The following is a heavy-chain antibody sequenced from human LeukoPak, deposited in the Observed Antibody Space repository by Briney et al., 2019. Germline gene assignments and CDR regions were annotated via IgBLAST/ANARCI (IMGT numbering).Heavy chain of an antibody. J-gene: IGHJ5*02. CDR1: GGSFSGYY. CDR2: INHSGST. V-gene: IGHV4-34*01. D-gene: IGHD3-16*02. CDR3: ARDLKEFYDYVWGSYRSNWFDP. Sequence: PSETLSLTCAVYGGSFSGYYWSWIRQPPGKGLEWIGEINHSGSTNYNPSLKSRVTISVDTSKNQFSLKLSSVTAADTAVYYCARDLKEFYDYVWGSYRSNWFDPWGQGTLVTVSS.